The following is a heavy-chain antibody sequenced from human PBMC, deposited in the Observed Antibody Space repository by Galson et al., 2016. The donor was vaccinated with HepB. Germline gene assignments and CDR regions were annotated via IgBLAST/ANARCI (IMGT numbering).Heavy chain of an antibody. J-gene: IGHJ6*02. D-gene: IGHD6-13*01. V-gene: IGHV3-48*02. CDR1: GFTFSTYS. CDR3: ARDGGQQVVRWERLRKVYYYYPMDV. CDR2: IGSGSTNI. Sequence: SLRLSCAASGFTFSTYSMNWVRQAPGQGLEWVSYIGSGSTNIYYADSVKGRFTISRDNAKNSLYLQMNSLRDDDTAVYYCARDGGQQVVRWERLRKVYYYYPMDVWGQGTTVAVSS.